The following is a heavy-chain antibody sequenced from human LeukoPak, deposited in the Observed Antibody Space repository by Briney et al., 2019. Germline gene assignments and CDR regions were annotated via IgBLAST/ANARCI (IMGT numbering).Heavy chain of an antibody. CDR2: IIPIFGTA. D-gene: IGHD1-26*01. Sequence: ASVKVSCKASGGAFSSYAISWVRQAPGQGLEWMGGIIPIFGTANYAQKFQGRVTITADESTSTAYMELSSLRSEDTAVYYCASGGSYSYYYMDVWGKGTTVTVSS. CDR3: ASGGSYSYYYMDV. CDR1: GGAFSSYA. J-gene: IGHJ6*03. V-gene: IGHV1-69*13.